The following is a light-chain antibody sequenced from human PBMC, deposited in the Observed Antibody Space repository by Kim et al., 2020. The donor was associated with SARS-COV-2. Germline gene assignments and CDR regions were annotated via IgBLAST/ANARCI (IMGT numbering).Light chain of an antibody. J-gene: IGLJ3*02. V-gene: IGLV3-19*01. CDR3: NSRDSSGNRV. CDR1: SLRSYY. CDR2: GKN. Sequence: DLGQTVRITCQGDSLRSYYASWYQQKPGQAPVLVIYGKNNRPSGIPDRFSGSSSGNTASLTITGAQAEDEADYYCNSRDSSGNRVFGGGTKLTVL.